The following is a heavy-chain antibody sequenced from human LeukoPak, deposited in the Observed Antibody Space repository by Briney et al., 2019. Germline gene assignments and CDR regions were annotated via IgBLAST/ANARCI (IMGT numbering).Heavy chain of an antibody. CDR3: ARDLTAIHDIVVVPAAMGIFDY. CDR1: RYTFTGYY. V-gene: IGHV1-2*02. D-gene: IGHD2-2*01. Sequence: ASVKVSCKASRYTFTGYYMHWVRQAPGQGLEWMGWINPNSGGTNYAQKFQGRVTMTRDTSISTAYMELSRLRSDDTAVYYCARDLTAIHDIVVVPAAMGIFDYWGQGTLVTVSS. J-gene: IGHJ4*02. CDR2: INPNSGGT.